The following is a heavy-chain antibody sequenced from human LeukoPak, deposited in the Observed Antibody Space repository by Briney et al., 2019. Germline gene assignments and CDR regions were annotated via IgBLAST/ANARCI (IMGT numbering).Heavy chain of an antibody. D-gene: IGHD3-22*01. Sequence: GGTLRLSCAASGFTFSSYGMSWVRQAPGKGLEWVSAISGSGGSTYYADSVKGRFTISRDNSKNTLYLQMNSLRAEDTAVYYCAKGITMIVVVTDYWGQGTLVTVSS. V-gene: IGHV3-23*01. J-gene: IGHJ4*02. CDR3: AKGITMIVVVTDY. CDR1: GFTFSSYG. CDR2: ISGSGGST.